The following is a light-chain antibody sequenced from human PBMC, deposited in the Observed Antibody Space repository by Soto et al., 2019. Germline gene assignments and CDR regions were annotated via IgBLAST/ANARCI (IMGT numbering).Light chain of an antibody. J-gene: IGKJ1*01. CDR2: GAS. CDR3: QQFDSSVT. V-gene: IGKV3-20*01. CDR1: QSVSSTF. Sequence: EIVLTQSPGSLSLSPGERATLSGRASQSVSSTFFAWYQQRPGQAPRLLMYGASSRATGIPERFSGSGSGKDFPLTISRLEPEDFGVYYCQQFDSSVTFGQGTKVQIK.